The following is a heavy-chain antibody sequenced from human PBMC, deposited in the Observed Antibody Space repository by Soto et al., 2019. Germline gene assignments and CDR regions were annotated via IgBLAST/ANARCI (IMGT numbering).Heavy chain of an antibody. Sequence: SETLSLTCTVSGVSISSYYWYWIRQPPGKGLEWIGEINHSGSTNYNPSLKSRVTISVDTSKNQFSLKLTSVTAADTAVYYCARDKITGLFDYWGQGTLVTVSS. CDR1: GVSISSYY. CDR3: ARDKITGLFDY. CDR2: INHSGST. J-gene: IGHJ4*02. V-gene: IGHV4-34*01. D-gene: IGHD2-8*02.